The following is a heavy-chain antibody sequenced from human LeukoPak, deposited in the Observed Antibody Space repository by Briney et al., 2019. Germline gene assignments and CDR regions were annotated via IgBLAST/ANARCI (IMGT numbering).Heavy chain of an antibody. CDR3: AKESTSYHWYFDL. V-gene: IGHV4-59*01. CDR1: GGSISNYY. CDR2: IYYSGST. Sequence: SETLSLTCTVSGGSISNYYWSWIRQPPGKGLEWIGYIYYSGSTNYNPSLKSRVTISVDTSKNQFSLKLSSVTAADTAVYYCAKESTSYHWYFDLWGRGTLVTVST. J-gene: IGHJ2*01.